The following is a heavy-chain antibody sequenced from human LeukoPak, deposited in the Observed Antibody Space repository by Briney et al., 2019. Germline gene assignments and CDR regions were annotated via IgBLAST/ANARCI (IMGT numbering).Heavy chain of an antibody. D-gene: IGHD3-3*01. Sequence: SETLSLTCAVSGGSFSGYYWSWIRQPPGKGLEWIGEINHSGSTNYNPSLKSRVTISVDTSKNQFSLKLSSVTAADTAVYYCARGGIFGVVKKIKNYFDYWGQGTLVTVSS. V-gene: IGHV4-34*01. CDR2: INHSGST. CDR1: GGSFSGYY. J-gene: IGHJ4*02. CDR3: ARGGIFGVVKKIKNYFDY.